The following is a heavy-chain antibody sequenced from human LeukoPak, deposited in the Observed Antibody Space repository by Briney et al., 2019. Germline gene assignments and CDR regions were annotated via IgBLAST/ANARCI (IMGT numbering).Heavy chain of an antibody. CDR2: ISGNSASI. J-gene: IGHJ3*02. V-gene: IGHV3-9*01. CDR3: AKDRLGGSYRGNAFDI. D-gene: IGHD1-26*01. Sequence: PGGSLRLSCAAYGFTFTNHAMSWVRQAPGKGLEWVSGISGNSASIGYADSLKGRFTISRDNAKNSLYLQMNSLRIEDTALYYCAKDRLGGSYRGNAFDIWGQGTMVTVSS. CDR1: GFTFTNHA.